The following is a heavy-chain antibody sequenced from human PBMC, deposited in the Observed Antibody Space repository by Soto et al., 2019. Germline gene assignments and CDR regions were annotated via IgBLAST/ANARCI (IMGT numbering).Heavy chain of an antibody. CDR1: GYTFTDYY. Sequence: ASVKVSCKASGYTFTDYYMHWVRQAPGQGLEWMGWINPKTGGTNYVQKFQGRVTMTRDTSITTAYMELSRLRSDDTAVYYCARDVEGSDYFDYWGQGTLVTVSS. CDR2: INPKTGGT. CDR3: ARDVEGSDYFDY. V-gene: IGHV1-2*02. J-gene: IGHJ4*02.